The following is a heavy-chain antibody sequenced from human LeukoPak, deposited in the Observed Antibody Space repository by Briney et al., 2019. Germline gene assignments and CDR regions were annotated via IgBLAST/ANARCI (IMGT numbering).Heavy chain of an antibody. CDR2: IYYSGST. D-gene: IGHD6-19*01. CDR1: GGSISSYY. V-gene: IGHV4-59*12. CDR3: ARDRSRKRYSSGVGFDY. Sequence: SETLSLTCTVSGGSISSYYWSWIRQPPGKGLEWIGSIYYSGSTYYNPSLKSRVTISVDTSKNQFSLKLSSVTAADTAVYYCARDRSRKRYSSGVGFDYWGQGTLVTVSS. J-gene: IGHJ4*02.